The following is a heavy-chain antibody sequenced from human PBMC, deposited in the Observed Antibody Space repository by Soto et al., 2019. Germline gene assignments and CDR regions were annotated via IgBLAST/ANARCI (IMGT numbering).Heavy chain of an antibody. CDR3: AVQTEGGYCSSSSCYKGYYFDY. Sequence: PSENLSLTCTVSGGSISSSSYYWGWIRQPPGKGLEWIGSLYYSGSTYYNPSLKSRVTISVDTSKNQFSLKLSSVTAADTAVYYCAVQTEGGYCSSSSCYKGYYFDYWGQGTLVTVSS. V-gene: IGHV4-39*01. CDR1: GGSISSSSYY. CDR2: LYYSGST. J-gene: IGHJ4*02. D-gene: IGHD2-2*02.